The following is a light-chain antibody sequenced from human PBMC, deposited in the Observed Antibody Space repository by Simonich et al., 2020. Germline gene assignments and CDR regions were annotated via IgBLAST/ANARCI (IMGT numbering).Light chain of an antibody. V-gene: IGLV2-23*01. Sequence: QSALTQPASVSGSPGQSITISCTGTSSDVGGYNYVSWYQQHPGKAPKLIIYEGIKRPSGVSKRFSGSKAGNTASRTISGLQAEDEADYYCCSYAGSSTWVFGGGTKLTVL. CDR1: SSDVGGYNY. J-gene: IGLJ3*02. CDR3: CSYAGSSTWV. CDR2: EGI.